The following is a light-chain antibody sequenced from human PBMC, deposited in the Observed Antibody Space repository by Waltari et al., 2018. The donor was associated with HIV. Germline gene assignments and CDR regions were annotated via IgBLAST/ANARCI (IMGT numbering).Light chain of an antibody. V-gene: IGLV3-25*03. Sequence: SSELTQPPSVSVSPGQTVRITCSGDALPTHYTSWYQQKPGQPPVLVMYKDTQRSSGTPVRFSGSSSGTTVTLTITAVRAEDDAYYHCQSGDNKLTSVFFGGGTRLTVL. CDR3: QSGDNKLTSVF. J-gene: IGLJ2*01. CDR1: ALPTHY. CDR2: KDT.